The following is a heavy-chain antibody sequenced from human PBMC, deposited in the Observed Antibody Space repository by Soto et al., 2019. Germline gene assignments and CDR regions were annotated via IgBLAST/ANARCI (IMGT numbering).Heavy chain of an antibody. CDR2: IYPGDSDT. D-gene: IGHD3-22*01. V-gene: IGHV5-51*01. J-gene: IGHJ1*01. Sequence: GESLKISCKGSGYSFTSYWIGWVRQMPGKGLEWMGIIYPGDSDTRYSPSFQGQVTISADKSISTAYLQWSSLKASDTAMYYCARAEEAYDSSGSEYFQHWGQGTLVTV. CDR3: ARAEEAYDSSGSEYFQH. CDR1: GYSFTSYW.